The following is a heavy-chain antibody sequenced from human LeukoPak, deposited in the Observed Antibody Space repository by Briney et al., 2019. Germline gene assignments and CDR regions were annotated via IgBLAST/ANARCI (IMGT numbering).Heavy chain of an antibody. V-gene: IGHV3-30*18. D-gene: IGHD1-26*01. Sequence: GRSLRLSCAASGFTFSSYGMHWVRQAPGKGLEWVAVISYDGSNKYYADSVKGRFTISRDNSKNTLYLQMNSLRAEDTAVYYCAKDGPVWELLGFDYWGQGTLVTVSS. CDR1: GFTFSSYG. J-gene: IGHJ4*02. CDR3: AKDGPVWELLGFDY. CDR2: ISYDGSNK.